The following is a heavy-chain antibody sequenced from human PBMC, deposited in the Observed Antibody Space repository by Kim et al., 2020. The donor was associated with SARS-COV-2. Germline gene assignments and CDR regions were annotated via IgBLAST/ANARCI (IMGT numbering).Heavy chain of an antibody. J-gene: IGHJ4*02. CDR3: AREYSSSWDGGGYFDY. Sequence: GGSLRLSCAASGFTFSSYWMSWVRQAPGKGLEWVANIKQDGSEKYYVDSVKGRFTISRDNAKNSLYLQMNSLRAEDTAVYYCAREYSSSWDGGGYFDYWGQGTLVTVSS. CDR2: IKQDGSEK. D-gene: IGHD6-13*01. V-gene: IGHV3-7*01. CDR1: GFTFSSYW.